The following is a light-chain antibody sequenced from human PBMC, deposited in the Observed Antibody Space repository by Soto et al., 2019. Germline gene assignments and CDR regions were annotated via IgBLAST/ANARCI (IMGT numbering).Light chain of an antibody. CDR2: EDS. V-gene: IGLV2-23*01. J-gene: IGLJ1*01. Sequence: TQPAPVSGPPGQSITVSCTDSRNDVGNYNLVSWYQQSPGTAPRLLIYEDSTRPSGVSNRFSGSKFGATASLTLSRLQTEDEADDYCCAYTSATTAYVFGTGTKVTVL. CDR1: RNDVGNYNL. CDR3: CAYTSATTAYV.